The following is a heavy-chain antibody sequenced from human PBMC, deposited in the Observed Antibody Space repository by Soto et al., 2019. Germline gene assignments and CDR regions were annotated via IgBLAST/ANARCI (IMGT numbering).Heavy chain of an antibody. CDR3: ARCPGEKCARNTIFGVVGEGFDY. D-gene: IGHD3-3*01. CDR2: ISDGGGST. J-gene: IGHJ4*02. V-gene: IGHV3-23*01. Sequence: EVQLLESGGGLVQPGGSLRLSCAASGFTFNNFAMSWVRQAPGKGLEWVSSISDGGGSTYYGDSVKGRFTITRDNSKNTLYLQMNSLRVEDMAVYYCARCPGEKCARNTIFGVVGEGFDYWGQGTLVTVSS. CDR1: GFTFNNFA.